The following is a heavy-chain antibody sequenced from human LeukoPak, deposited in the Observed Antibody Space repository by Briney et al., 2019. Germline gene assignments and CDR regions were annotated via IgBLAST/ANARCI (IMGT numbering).Heavy chain of an antibody. Sequence: GGALRLSCAAPGLTFSSYWMHWVRQAPGKGLVWVSRITNDWSSTTCADSVKGRFTISRDNAKNMLYLQVNSLRAEDTAVYYCATQQGGSPAYWGQGTLVTVSS. V-gene: IGHV3-74*01. CDR2: ITNDWSST. CDR1: GLTFSSYW. CDR3: ATQQGGSPAY. D-gene: IGHD3-16*01. J-gene: IGHJ4*02.